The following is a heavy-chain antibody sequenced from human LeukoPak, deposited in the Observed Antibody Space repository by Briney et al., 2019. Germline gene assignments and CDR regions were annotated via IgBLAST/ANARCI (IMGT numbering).Heavy chain of an antibody. J-gene: IGHJ4*02. CDR3: ARTYYDILTGYPAYFDY. CDR1: GGTFTSYT. V-gene: IGHV1-69*06. Sequence: ASLKLSSKPSGGTFTSYTISSVPQAPGQGLEWMGGITPIFGTANYAQKFQGRVTITADKSTSTAYMELSSLGSEDTAVYYCARTYYDILTGYPAYFDYWGQGTLVTVSS. CDR2: ITPIFGTA. D-gene: IGHD3-9*01.